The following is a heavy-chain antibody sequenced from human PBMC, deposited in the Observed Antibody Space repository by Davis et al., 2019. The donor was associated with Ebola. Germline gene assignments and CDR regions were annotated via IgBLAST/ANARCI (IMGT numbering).Heavy chain of an antibody. D-gene: IGHD3-16*01. CDR1: GFTFSNYG. Sequence: LSLTCAASGFTFSNYGIHWVRQAPGKGLEWVAGLLYDGSKEFYADSVKGRFTISRDNSKNTLYLQMNSLRPEDTALYYCAKDDYLQRWGGFDIWGQGTMVTVSS. V-gene: IGHV3-30*18. CDR2: LLYDGSKE. J-gene: IGHJ3*02. CDR3: AKDDYLQRWGGFDI.